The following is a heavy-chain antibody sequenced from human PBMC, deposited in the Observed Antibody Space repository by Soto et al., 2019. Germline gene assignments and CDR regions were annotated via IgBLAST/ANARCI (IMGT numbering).Heavy chain of an antibody. J-gene: IGHJ6*02. CDR2: IIPIFGTA. CDR3: ARDCPEYSSATRWGMDV. V-gene: IGHV1-69*12. D-gene: IGHD6-6*01. CDR1: GGTFSSYA. Sequence: QVQLVQSGAEVKKPGSSVKVSCKASGGTFSSYAISWVRQAPGQGLEWMGGIIPIFGTANYAQKFQGRVTITADESTSTAYMELSSLRSEDTAVYYCARDCPEYSSATRWGMDVWGQGTTVTVSS.